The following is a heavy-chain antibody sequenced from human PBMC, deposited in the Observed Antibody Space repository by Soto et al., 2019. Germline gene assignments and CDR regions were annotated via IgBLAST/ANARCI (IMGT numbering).Heavy chain of an antibody. CDR2: IYYSGST. V-gene: IGHV4-59*01. J-gene: IGHJ4*02. CDR3: SRDDSEWFFN. CDR1: GGSISSYY. D-gene: IGHD3-9*01. Sequence: SETLSLTCTVSGGSISSYYWSWLRQPPGKGLEWIGYIYYSGSTNYNPSLKSRVTISVDTSKNQFSLKLSSVTAADTAVYYCSRDDSEWFFNWGRGTLVTVS.